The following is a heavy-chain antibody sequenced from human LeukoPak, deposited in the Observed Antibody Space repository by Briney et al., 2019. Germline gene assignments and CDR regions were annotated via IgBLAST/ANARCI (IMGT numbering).Heavy chain of an antibody. J-gene: IGHJ6*03. D-gene: IGHD2-2*01. V-gene: IGHV4-61*02. CDR2: IYTSGST. CDR3: AGCSSTSCYYYYMDV. CDR1: GGSISSGSYY. Sequence: SETLSLTCTVSGGSISSGSYYWSWIRQPAGKGLEWIGRIYTSGSTNYNPSLKSRVTISVDTSKNQFSLKLSSVTAADTAVYYCAGCSSTSCYYYYMDVWGKGTTVTISS.